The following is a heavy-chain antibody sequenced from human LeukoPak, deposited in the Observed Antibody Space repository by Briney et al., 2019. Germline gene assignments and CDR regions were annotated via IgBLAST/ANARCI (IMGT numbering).Heavy chain of an antibody. CDR1: GGSFSGYY. V-gene: IGHV4-34*01. D-gene: IGHD2-21*02. J-gene: IGHJ4*02. CDR2: INHSGST. Sequence: TSETLSLTCAVYGGSFSGYYWSWIRQPPGKGLEWIGEINHSGSTNYNPSLKSRVTISVDTSKNQFSLKLSSVTAADTAVYYCARTRQEYCGGDCYSLFDYWGQGTLVTVSS. CDR3: ARTRQEYCGGDCYSLFDY.